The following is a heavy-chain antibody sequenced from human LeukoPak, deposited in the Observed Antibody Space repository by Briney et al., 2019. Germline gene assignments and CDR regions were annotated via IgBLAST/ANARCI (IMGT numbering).Heavy chain of an antibody. CDR1: GFTFSSYA. V-gene: IGHV3-23*01. J-gene: IGHJ4*02. CDR3: AKDLGYCSSATCYGLDY. Sequence: HARGSLRLSCAASGFTFSSYAMSWVRQAPGKVLEWVSTVSGGGGTTYYADSVKGRFTISRDNSKNTLFLQMNSLRAEDTAIYYCAKDLGYCSSATCYGLDYWGQGTLVTVSS. CDR2: VSGGGGTT. D-gene: IGHD2-2*01.